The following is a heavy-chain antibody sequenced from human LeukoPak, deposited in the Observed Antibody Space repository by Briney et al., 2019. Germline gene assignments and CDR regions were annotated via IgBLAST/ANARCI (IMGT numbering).Heavy chain of an antibody. CDR1: GGSISSGSYY. CDR3: ARARYYGSGARDFDY. CDR2: IYTSGST. J-gene: IGHJ4*02. D-gene: IGHD3-10*01. Sequence: SETLSLTCTVSGGSISSGSYYWSWIRQPAGKGLEWIGRIYTSGSTNYNPSLKSRVTISVDTSKNQFSLKLSSVTAADTAVYYCARARYYGSGARDFDYWGQGTLVTVSS. V-gene: IGHV4-61*02.